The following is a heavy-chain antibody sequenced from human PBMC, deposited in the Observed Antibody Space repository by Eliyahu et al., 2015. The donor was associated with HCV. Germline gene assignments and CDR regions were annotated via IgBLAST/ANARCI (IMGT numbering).Heavy chain of an antibody. J-gene: IGHJ6*02. CDR3: ARDGGSVAVAFRLWYGMDV. D-gene: IGHD6-19*01. CDR2: INPSGGST. V-gene: IGHV1-46*01. Sequence: QVQLVQSGAEVKKPGASVKVSCKASGYTFTSYYMHWVRQAPGQGLEWMGIINPSGGSTSYAQKFQGRVTMTRDTSTSTVYMELSSLRSEDTAVYYCARDGGSVAVAFRLWYGMDVWGQGTTVTVSS. CDR1: GYTFTSYY.